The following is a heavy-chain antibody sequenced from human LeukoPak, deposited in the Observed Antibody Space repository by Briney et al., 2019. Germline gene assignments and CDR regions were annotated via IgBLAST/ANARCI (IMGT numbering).Heavy chain of an antibody. CDR3: AREEYSIYTVDY. V-gene: IGHV4-59*12. Sequence: SETLSLTCTVSGGSISSYYWSWIRQPPGKGLEWIGYISYSGSTNYNPSLKSRVTISVDTSKNQFSLKLSSVTAADTAVYYCAREEYSIYTVDYWGQGTLVTVSS. D-gene: IGHD4-11*01. CDR2: ISYSGST. CDR1: GGSISSYY. J-gene: IGHJ4*02.